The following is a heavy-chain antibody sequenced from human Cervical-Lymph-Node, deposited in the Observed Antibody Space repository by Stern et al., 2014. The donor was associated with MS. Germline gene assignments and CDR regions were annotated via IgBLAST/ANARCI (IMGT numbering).Heavy chain of an antibody. CDR3: ARVKPAVILDY. J-gene: IGHJ4*02. D-gene: IGHD2-2*01. CDR2: INTNTGNT. V-gene: IGHV7-4-1*02. CDR1: GYTFTRNA. Sequence: QVQLVQSGSELKKPGASVKVSCKASGYTFTRNAVNWVRQAPGQRLEWMGWINTNTGNTTYAQGFRGRFVSSLDTSVSTAYLQISSLKAEDTAIYYCARVKPAVILDYWGQGTLVTVSS.